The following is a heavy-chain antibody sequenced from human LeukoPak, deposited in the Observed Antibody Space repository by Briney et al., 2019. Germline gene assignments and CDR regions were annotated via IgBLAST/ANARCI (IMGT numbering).Heavy chain of an antibody. Sequence: SETLSLTCTVSGVSISIYYWSWIRQPPGKGLEWIGYIYYSGSTYYNPSLKSRVTISVDTSKNQFSLKLSSVTAADTAVYYCARGWFGEFLSNYYGMDVWGQGTTVTVSS. CDR2: IYYSGST. J-gene: IGHJ6*02. CDR3: ARGWFGEFLSNYYGMDV. CDR1: GVSISIYY. D-gene: IGHD3-10*01. V-gene: IGHV4-30-4*01.